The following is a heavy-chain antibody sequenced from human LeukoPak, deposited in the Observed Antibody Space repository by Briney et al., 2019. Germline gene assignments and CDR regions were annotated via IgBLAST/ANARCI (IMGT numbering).Heavy chain of an antibody. J-gene: IGHJ5*02. CDR1: GYTFTGYY. D-gene: IGHD6-13*01. CDR3: ARAGQQLVQYSWFDP. Sequence: ASLKVSCKASGYTFTGYYIHWVRQAPRQSLEWMGWINPNSDGSNYAQKFEGRVTMTRDTSISTAYMELTRLTSDDTAMYYCARAGQQLVQYSWFDPWGQGTLVTVSS. V-gene: IGHV1-2*02. CDR2: INPNSDGS.